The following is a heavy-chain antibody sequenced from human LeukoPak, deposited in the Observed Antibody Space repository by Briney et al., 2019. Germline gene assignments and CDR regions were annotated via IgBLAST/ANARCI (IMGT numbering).Heavy chain of an antibody. J-gene: IGHJ4*02. D-gene: IGHD3-22*01. CDR3: ARVNYYDPSFDY. CDR1: GGTLSSYA. V-gene: IGHV1-69*13. CDR2: IIPIFGTA. Sequence: ASVKVSCKASGGTLSSYAISWVRQAPGQGLEWMGGIIPIFGTANYAQKFQGRVTITADESTSTAYMELSSLRSEDTAVYYCARVNYYDPSFDYWGQGTLVTVSS.